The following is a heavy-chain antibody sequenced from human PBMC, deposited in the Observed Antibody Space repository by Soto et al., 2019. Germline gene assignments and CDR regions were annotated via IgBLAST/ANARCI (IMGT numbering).Heavy chain of an antibody. D-gene: IGHD3-9*01. CDR1: GGSISSGGYY. J-gene: IGHJ5*02. Sequence: QVQLQESGPGLVKPSQTLSLTCTVSGGSISSGGYYWSWIRQHPGKGLEWIGYIYYSGSTYYNPSLKGRVTISVDTSKNQFSLKLSSVTAADTAVYYCARADYDILTGPPSWFDPWGQGTLVTVSS. CDR2: IYYSGST. V-gene: IGHV4-31*03. CDR3: ARADYDILTGPPSWFDP.